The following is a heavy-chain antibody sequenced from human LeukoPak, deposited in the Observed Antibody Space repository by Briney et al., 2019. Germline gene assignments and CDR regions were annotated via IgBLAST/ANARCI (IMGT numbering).Heavy chain of an antibody. J-gene: IGHJ6*02. V-gene: IGHV4-31*03. CDR2: IYYSGST. D-gene: IGHD2-2*01. CDR3: ARGSRYCSSTSCYVTDYYYYYGMDV. Sequence: SQTLSLTCTVSGGSISSGGYYWSWIRQHPGKGLEWIGYIYYSGSTYYDPSLKSRVTISVDTSKNQFSLKLSSVTAADTAVYYCARGSRYCSSTSCYVTDYYYYYGMDVWAKGPRSPSP. CDR1: GGSISSGGYY.